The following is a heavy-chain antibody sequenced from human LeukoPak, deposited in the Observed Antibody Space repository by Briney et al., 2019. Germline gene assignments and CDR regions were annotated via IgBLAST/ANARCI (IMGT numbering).Heavy chain of an antibody. CDR2: VSKSGDST. CDR3: ARHWV. D-gene: IGHD3-16*01. CDR1: GFTFSDYD. J-gene: IGHJ4*02. V-gene: IGHV3-23*01. Sequence: GGSLRLSCAASGFTFSDYDMAWVRQAPGKGLEWVSTVSKSGDSTYYADSVKGRFTVSRDNSKDTLFLQMNNLRVDDAAVYYCARHWVWGLGTLVTVSS.